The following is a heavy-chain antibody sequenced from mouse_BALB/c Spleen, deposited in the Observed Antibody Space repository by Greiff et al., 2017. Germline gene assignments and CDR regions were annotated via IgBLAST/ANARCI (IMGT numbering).Heavy chain of an antibody. V-gene: IGHV3-6*02. Sequence: EVKLLESGPGLVKPSQSLSLTCSVTGYSITSGYYWNWIRQFPGNQLEWMGYISYDGSNNYNPSLKNRISITRDTSKNQFFLKLNSVTTEDTATYYCARGNYYYAMDYWGQGTSVTVSS. D-gene: IGHD2-1*01. CDR3: ARGNYYYAMDY. CDR1: GYSITSGYY. J-gene: IGHJ4*01. CDR2: ISYDGSN.